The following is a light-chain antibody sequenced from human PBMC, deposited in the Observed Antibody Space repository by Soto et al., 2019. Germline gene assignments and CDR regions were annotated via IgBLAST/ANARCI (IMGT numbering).Light chain of an antibody. CDR1: QRISSW. J-gene: IGKJ4*01. Sequence: IQMTQSPSTLSASVGYRVSITCRASQRISSWLAWYQQKPGKAPKLLIYKASSLESGVPSRFSGSGSGTEFTLTISSLQPDDFATYYCQQYNSYSLTFGGGTKVDIK. V-gene: IGKV1-5*03. CDR2: KAS. CDR3: QQYNSYSLT.